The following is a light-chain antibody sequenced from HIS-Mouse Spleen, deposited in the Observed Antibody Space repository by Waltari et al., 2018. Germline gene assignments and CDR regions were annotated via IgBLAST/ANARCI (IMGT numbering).Light chain of an antibody. CDR1: QGISNY. J-gene: IGKJ3*01. CDR2: AAS. V-gene: IGKV1-27*01. CDR3: QKYNSAPFN. Sequence: DIQMTQSPSSLSASVGDRVTITCRSSQGISNYLAWYQQKPGKVPKLLIYAASTLQSGVPSRVSGSQAGTDFTLTISSLQPEDVATYYCQKYNSAPFNFGPGPKVDIK.